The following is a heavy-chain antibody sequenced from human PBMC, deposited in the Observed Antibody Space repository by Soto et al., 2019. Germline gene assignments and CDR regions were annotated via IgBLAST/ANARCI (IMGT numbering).Heavy chain of an antibody. D-gene: IGHD6-19*01. Sequence: GGSLRLSCAASGFTFDDYAMHWVRQAPGKGLEWVSGISWNSGSIGYADSVKGRFTISRDNAKNSLYLQMNSLRAEDTALYYCAKDMRTYSSGWYDAFDIWGQGTMVTVSS. J-gene: IGHJ3*02. CDR2: ISWNSGSI. V-gene: IGHV3-9*01. CDR3: AKDMRTYSSGWYDAFDI. CDR1: GFTFDDYA.